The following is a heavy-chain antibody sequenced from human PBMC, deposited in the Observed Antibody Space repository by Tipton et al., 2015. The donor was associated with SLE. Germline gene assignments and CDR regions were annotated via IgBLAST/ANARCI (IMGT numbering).Heavy chain of an antibody. CDR3: ARGRVGYSYGRHFDY. CDR2: INHSGST. J-gene: IGHJ4*02. Sequence: TLSLTCTVSGGSISSHYWSWIRQPPGKGLEWIGEINHSGSTNYNPSLKSRVTISVDTSKNQFSLKLSSVTAADTAVYYCARGRVGYSYGRHFDYWGQGTLVTVSS. CDR1: GGSISSHY. D-gene: IGHD5-18*01. V-gene: IGHV4-34*01.